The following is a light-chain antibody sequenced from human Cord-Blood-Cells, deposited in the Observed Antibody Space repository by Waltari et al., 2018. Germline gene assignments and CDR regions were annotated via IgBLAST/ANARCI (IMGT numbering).Light chain of an antibody. J-gene: IGLJ3*02. V-gene: IGLV2-23*01. Sequence: QSALTQPASVSGSPVQSITLCCTGTRSDVWCYNLVYWYQQHPGKAPKLMIYEGSKRPSGVSNRFAGSKSGNTASLTISGLQAEDEADYYCCSYAGSSTWVFGGGTKLTVL. CDR1: RSDVWCYNL. CDR3: CSYAGSSTWV. CDR2: EGS.